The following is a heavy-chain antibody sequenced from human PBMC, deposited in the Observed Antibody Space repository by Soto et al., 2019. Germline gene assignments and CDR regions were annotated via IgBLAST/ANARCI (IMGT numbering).Heavy chain of an antibody. CDR3: ARMAGYCSGGSCSSGLHVKYYFEY. V-gene: IGHV4-4*02. D-gene: IGHD2-15*01. Sequence: SETLSLTCAVSGGSISSSNWWSWVRQPPGKGLEWIGEIYHSGSTNYNPSLKSRVTISVDKSKNQFSLKLSSVTAADTAVYYCARMAGYCSGGSCSSGLHVKYYFEYWGQGTLVTVSS. CDR1: GGSISSSNW. J-gene: IGHJ4*02. CDR2: IYHSGST.